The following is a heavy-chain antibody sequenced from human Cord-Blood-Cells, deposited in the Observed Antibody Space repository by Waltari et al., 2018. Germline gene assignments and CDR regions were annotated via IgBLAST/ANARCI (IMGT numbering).Heavy chain of an antibody. V-gene: IGHV3-21*01. J-gene: IGHJ6*02. CDR3: ARDRAAGPTRYYYYGMDV. CDR1: GFTFSSYS. CDR2: ISSSSSYI. Sequence: EVQLVESGGGLVKPGGSLRLSCAASGFTFSSYSMNWVRQAPGKGLEWVSSISSSSSYIYYADSVKGRFTISRDNAKNSRYLQMNSLRAEDTAVYYCARDRAAGPTRYYYYGMDVWGQGTTVTVSS. D-gene: IGHD6-13*01.